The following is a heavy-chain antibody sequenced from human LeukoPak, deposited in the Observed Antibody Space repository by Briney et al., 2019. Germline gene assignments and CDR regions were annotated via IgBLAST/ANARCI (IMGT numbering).Heavy chain of an antibody. V-gene: IGHV3-53*01. J-gene: IGHJ4*02. CDR3: ARRVVGAWAFDY. D-gene: IGHD2-15*01. Sequence: GGSLGLSCAASGFTVSSNYMSWVRQAPGKGLEWVSVIYSGGSTYYADSVKGRFTISRDNSKNTLYLQMNSLRAEDTAVYYCARRVVGAWAFDYWGQGTLVTVSS. CDR2: IYSGGST. CDR1: GFTVSSNY.